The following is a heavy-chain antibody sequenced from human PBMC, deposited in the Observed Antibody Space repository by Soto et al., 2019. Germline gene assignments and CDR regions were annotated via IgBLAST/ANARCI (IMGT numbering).Heavy chain of an antibody. CDR1: GFTVSSNY. V-gene: IGHV3-66*01. Sequence: EVQLVESGGGLVQPGGSLRLSCAASGFTVSSNYMSWVRQAPGKGLEWVSVIYNGGSTYYADSVKGRFTISRDNSKNTLYLQMNSLRAEDTAVYYCARDYDFWSGFAIDYWGQGTLVTVSS. D-gene: IGHD3-3*01. J-gene: IGHJ4*02. CDR2: IYNGGST. CDR3: ARDYDFWSGFAIDY.